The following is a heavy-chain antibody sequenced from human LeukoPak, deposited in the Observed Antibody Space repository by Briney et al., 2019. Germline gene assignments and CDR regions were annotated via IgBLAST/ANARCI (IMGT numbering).Heavy chain of an antibody. V-gene: IGHV1-2*02. Sequence: ASVKVSCKASGYTFTGYYMHWVRQAPGQGLEWMGWINPNSGGTNYAQKFQGRVTMTRDTSISTAYMELSRLRSDDTAVYYCASSVAYCGGDCYSNWFDPWGQGTLVTVSS. D-gene: IGHD2-21*02. CDR2: INPNSGGT. J-gene: IGHJ5*02. CDR1: GYTFTGYY. CDR3: ASSVAYCGGDCYSNWFDP.